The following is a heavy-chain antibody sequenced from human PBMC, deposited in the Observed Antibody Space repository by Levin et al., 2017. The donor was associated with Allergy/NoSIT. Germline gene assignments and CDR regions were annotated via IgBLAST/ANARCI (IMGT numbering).Heavy chain of an antibody. V-gene: IGHV3-9*01. CDR1: GFTFDDYA. CDR3: ARDTTSGWLYYFDY. Sequence: GGSLRLSCAASGFTFDDYAMHWVRQPPGKGLEWVSGISWNSGSIGYADSVKGRFTISRDNAKNSLYLQMNSLRAEDTALYYCARDTTSGWLYYFDYWGQGSLVTVSS. D-gene: IGHD6-19*01. CDR2: ISWNSGSI. J-gene: IGHJ4*02.